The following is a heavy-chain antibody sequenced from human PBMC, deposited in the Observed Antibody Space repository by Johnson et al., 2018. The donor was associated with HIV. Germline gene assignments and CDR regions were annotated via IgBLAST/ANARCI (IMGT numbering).Heavy chain of an antibody. CDR3: AIGRGEFPRHAFDI. D-gene: IGHD3-10*01. V-gene: IGHV3-33*03. Sequence: QVQLVESGGGVVQPGRSLRLSCAASGFTFSSYGMHWVRQAPGKGLEWVAVIWYDGSNKYYADSVKGRFTIFRDNAKNSTYLERNSLRVEDTALYYCAIGRGEFPRHAFDIWGQGTMVTVSS. CDR1: GFTFSSYG. CDR2: IWYDGSNK. J-gene: IGHJ3*02.